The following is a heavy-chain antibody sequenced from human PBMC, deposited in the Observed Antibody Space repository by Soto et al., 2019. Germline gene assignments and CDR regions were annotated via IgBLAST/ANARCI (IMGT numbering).Heavy chain of an antibody. CDR3: AREGYGYVGYYYYGMDV. Sequence: QVQLVESGGGVVQPGRSLRLSCAASGFTFSSYAMHWVRQAPGKGLEWVAVISYDGSNKYYADSVKGRFTISRDNSKNTLYLQMNSLRAEDTAVYYCAREGYGYVGYYYYGMDVWGQGTTVTVSS. J-gene: IGHJ6*02. CDR1: GFTFSSYA. V-gene: IGHV3-30-3*01. CDR2: ISYDGSNK. D-gene: IGHD5-18*01.